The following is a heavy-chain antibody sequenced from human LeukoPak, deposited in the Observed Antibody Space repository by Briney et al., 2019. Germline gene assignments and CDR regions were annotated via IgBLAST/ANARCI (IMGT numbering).Heavy chain of an antibody. CDR2: IYYSGSN. V-gene: IGHV4-39*07. CDR1: GGSISSSSYY. D-gene: IGHD4-11*01. Sequence: SETLSLTCTVSGGSISSSSYYWGWIRQPPGKGLEWIGSIYYSGSNYYNPSLKSRVTISVDRSKNQFSLKLSSVTAADTAVYYCARDKGYSNPYWGQGTLVTVSS. J-gene: IGHJ4*02. CDR3: ARDKGYSNPY.